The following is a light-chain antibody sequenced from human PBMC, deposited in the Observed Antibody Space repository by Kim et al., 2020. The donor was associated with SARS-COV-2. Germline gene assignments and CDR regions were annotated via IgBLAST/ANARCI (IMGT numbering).Light chain of an antibody. V-gene: IGKV3-11*01. CDR3: QQRSNWRT. J-gene: IGKJ1*01. CDR1: QSVSSD. CDR2: DAS. Sequence: SVSPGERATRACRASQSVSSDLAGYQQKPGQAHRLLIYDASNRATGSPARFSGSGSGTDFTLTIRSLEPEDFAVYYCQQRSNWRTFGQGTKVDIK.